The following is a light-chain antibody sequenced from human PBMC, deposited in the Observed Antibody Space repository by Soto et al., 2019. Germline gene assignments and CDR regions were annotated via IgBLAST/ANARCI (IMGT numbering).Light chain of an antibody. CDR3: KSYAGSNTYV. Sequence: QSVLTQPPSASGSPGQSVTISCTGTKSDIGVYDFVSWYQHHPCKAPRLIIYEVVQRPSGVPDRFPGSKSGNTASLTVSGLQAADDADYFCKSYAGSNTYVFGSGTKVTVL. J-gene: IGLJ1*01. CDR1: KSDIGVYDF. V-gene: IGLV2-8*01. CDR2: EVV.